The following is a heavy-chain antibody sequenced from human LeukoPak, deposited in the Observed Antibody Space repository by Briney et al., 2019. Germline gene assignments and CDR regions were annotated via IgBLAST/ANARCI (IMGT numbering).Heavy chain of an antibody. CDR1: GGSISSSNW. D-gene: IGHD3-16*01. V-gene: IGHV4-4*02. CDR2: IYHSGST. CDR3: ARQKSLMITFGGTKTYFDY. Sequence: SGTLSLTCAVSGGSISSSNWWSWVRQPPGKGLEWIGEIYHSGSTNYNPSLKSRVTISVDKSKNQFSLKLSSVTAADTAVYYCARQKSLMITFGGTKTYFDYWGQGTLVTVSS. J-gene: IGHJ4*02.